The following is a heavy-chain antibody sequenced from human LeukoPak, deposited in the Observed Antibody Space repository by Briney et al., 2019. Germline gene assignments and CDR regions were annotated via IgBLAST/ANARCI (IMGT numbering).Heavy chain of an antibody. CDR3: ARDWDCSSASCYDDY. D-gene: IGHD2-2*01. CDR1: GYTFTSYG. CDR2: ISAHNGNT. V-gene: IGHV1-18*01. Sequence: GASVKVSCKASGYTFTSYGISWVRQAPGQGLEWMGWISAHNGNTNYAQKLQGRVTMTTDTSTSTAYMELRSLRSDDTAVYYCARDWDCSSASCYDDYWGQGTLVTVSS. J-gene: IGHJ4*02.